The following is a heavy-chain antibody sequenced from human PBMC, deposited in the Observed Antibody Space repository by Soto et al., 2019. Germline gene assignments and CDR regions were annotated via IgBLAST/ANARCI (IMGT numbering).Heavy chain of an antibody. Sequence: QVQLVESGGGVVLPGRSLRLSCAASGFPFSSYAMHWVRQAPGKGLEWVAFIWHDGSNKYYADSVKGRFTISRDNSKNTLYLQMSSLRAEDTAVYYCVRDYYGSGTRPCFDYWGQGILVTVSS. D-gene: IGHD3-10*01. V-gene: IGHV3-33*01. CDR3: VRDYYGSGTRPCFDY. CDR1: GFPFSSYA. CDR2: IWHDGSNK. J-gene: IGHJ4*02.